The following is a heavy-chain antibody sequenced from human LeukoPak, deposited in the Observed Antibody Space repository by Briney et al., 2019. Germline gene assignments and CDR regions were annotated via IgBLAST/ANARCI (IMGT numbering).Heavy chain of an antibody. CDR2: IYYSGST. CDR1: GGSISSYY. V-gene: IGHV4-59*08. Sequence: SETLSLTCTVSGGSISSYYWSWIRQPPGKGLEWIGYIYYSGSTYYNPSLKSRVTISVDTSKNQFSLKLSSVTAADTAVYYCARQLGIPDAFDIWGQGTMVTVSS. CDR3: ARQLGIPDAFDI. D-gene: IGHD7-27*01. J-gene: IGHJ3*02.